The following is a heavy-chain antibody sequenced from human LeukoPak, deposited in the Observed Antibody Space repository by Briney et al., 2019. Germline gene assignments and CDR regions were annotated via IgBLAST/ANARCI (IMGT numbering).Heavy chain of an antibody. D-gene: IGHD6-13*01. CDR2: ISYDGSNK. CDR1: GFTFSNYW. V-gene: IGHV3-30*01. Sequence: PGGSLRLSCAASGFTFSNYWMTWVRQAPGKGLEWVAVISYDGSNKYYADSVKGRFTISRDNSKNTLYLQMNSLRAEDTAVYYCARALYSSSWYDYWGQGTLVTVSS. J-gene: IGHJ4*02. CDR3: ARALYSSSWYDY.